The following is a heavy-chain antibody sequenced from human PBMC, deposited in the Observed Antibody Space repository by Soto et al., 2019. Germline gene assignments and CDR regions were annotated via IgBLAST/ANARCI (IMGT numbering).Heavy chain of an antibody. Sequence: SETLSLTCAVSGGSISSGGYSWSWIRQPPGKGLEWIGYIYQSGSTYYNPSLKSRVTISVDWSKNQFALELSSVTAADTAVYYCAGESRSSRYDSSGYSQFWFFDLWGRGTLVTVSS. CDR3: AGESRSSRYDSSGYSQFWFFDL. V-gene: IGHV4-30-2*01. CDR2: IYQSGST. D-gene: IGHD3-22*01. CDR1: GGSISSGGYS. J-gene: IGHJ2*01.